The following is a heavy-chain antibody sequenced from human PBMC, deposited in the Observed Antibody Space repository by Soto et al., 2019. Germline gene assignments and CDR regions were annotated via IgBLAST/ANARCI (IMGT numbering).Heavy chain of an antibody. CDR1: GFTFSDYY. J-gene: IGHJ4*02. CDR2: ISSSSSYT. V-gene: IGHV3-11*06. CDR3: ARDENWRMEAAGSDY. D-gene: IGHD6-13*01. Sequence: GGSLRLSCAASGFTFSDYYMSWIRQAPGKGLEWVSYISSSSSYTNYADSVKGRFTISRDNAKNSLYLQMNSLRAEDTAVYYCARDENWRMEAAGSDYWGQGTLVTVSS.